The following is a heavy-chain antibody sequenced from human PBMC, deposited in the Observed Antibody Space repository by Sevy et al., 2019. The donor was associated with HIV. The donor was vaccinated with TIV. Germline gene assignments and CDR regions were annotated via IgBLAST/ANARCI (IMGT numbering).Heavy chain of an antibody. CDR2: ISFDATNK. Sequence: GGSLRFSCAASGFTFNRYSMHWVRRAPGKGLEWVATISFDATNKHYPDSVKGRFTISRDNFQNSLFLQMDSLRPEDTAVYYCALERLSSDVAEYFQNWGQGTLVTISS. J-gene: IGHJ1*01. V-gene: IGHV3-30-3*01. D-gene: IGHD1-1*01. CDR3: ALERLSSDVAEYFQN. CDR1: GFTFNRYS.